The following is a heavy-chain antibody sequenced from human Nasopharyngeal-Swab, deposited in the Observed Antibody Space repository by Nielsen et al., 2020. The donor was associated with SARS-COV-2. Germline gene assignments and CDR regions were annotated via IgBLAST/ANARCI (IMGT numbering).Heavy chain of an antibody. V-gene: IGHV4-39*01. Sequence: GSLRLSCTVSGGSISSSSYYWGWIRQPPGKGLEWIGSIYYSGSTYYNPSLKSRVTISVDTSKNQFSLKLSSVTAADTAVYYCARLTYTVTPDYWGQGTLVTVSS. D-gene: IGHD4-17*01. CDR3: ARLTYTVTPDY. CDR2: IYYSGST. CDR1: GGSISSSSYY. J-gene: IGHJ4*02.